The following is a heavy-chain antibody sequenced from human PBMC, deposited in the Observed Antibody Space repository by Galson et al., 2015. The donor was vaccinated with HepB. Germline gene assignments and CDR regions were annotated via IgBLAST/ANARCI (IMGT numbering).Heavy chain of an antibody. Sequence: SLRLSCAASEFTVRGTYMTWVRQPPGKGLEWVSVIYNDGRTYYADSVKGRFTISRDNSKNTLYLQMNSLRAEDTALYQCARVKLHLALDYWGQGTLVTVSS. J-gene: IGHJ4*02. CDR1: EFTVRGTY. CDR2: IYNDGRT. CDR3: ARVKLHLALDY. V-gene: IGHV3-66*01.